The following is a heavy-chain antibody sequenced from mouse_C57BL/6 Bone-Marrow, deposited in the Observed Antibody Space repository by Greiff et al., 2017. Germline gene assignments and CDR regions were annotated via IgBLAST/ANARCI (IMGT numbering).Heavy chain of an antibody. J-gene: IGHJ2*01. CDR1: GFTFSSYA. D-gene: IGHD2-2*01. CDR2: ISSGGDYI. V-gene: IGHV5-9-1*02. Sequence: EVKVVESGEGLVKPGGSLKLSCAASGFTFSSYAMSWVRQTPEKRLEWVAYISSGGDYIYYADTVKGRFTIARDNARNTLYLQMSSLKSEDTAMYYCTRDSNLLWLRPYYFDYWGQGTTLTVSS. CDR3: TRDSNLLWLRPYYFDY.